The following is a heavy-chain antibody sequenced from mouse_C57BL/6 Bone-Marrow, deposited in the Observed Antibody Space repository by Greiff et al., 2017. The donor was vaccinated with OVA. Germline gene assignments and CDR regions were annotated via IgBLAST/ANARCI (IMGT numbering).Heavy chain of an antibody. CDR1: GCTFTSYW. J-gene: IGHJ1*03. CDR3: ARGIYYYGSSYDWYFDV. Sequence: VKLQQPGAELVMPGASVKLSCKASGCTFTSYWMHWVKQRPGQGLEWIGEIDPSDSYTNYNQKFKGKSTLTVDKSSSTAYMQLSSLTSEDSAVYYCARGIYYYGSSYDWYFDVWGTGTTVTVSS. V-gene: IGHV1-69*01. D-gene: IGHD1-1*01. CDR2: IDPSDSYT.